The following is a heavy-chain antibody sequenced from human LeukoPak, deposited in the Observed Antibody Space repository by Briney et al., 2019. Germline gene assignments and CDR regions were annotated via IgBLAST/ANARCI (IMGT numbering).Heavy chain of an antibody. D-gene: IGHD6-19*01. J-gene: IGHJ4*02. V-gene: IGHV3-21*01. CDR2: ISSSSSYI. CDR1: GFTFSSYS. Sequence: GGSLRPSCAASGFTFSSYSMNWVRQAPGKGLEWVSSISSSSSYIYYADSVKGRFTISRDNAKNSLYLQMNSLRAEDTAVYYCAREDPGYSSGPLDYWGQGTLVTVSS. CDR3: AREDPGYSSGPLDY.